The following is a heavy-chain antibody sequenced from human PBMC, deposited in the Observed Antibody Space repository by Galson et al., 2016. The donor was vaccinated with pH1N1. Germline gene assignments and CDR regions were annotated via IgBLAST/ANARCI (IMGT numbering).Heavy chain of an antibody. CDR2: IYHTGST. CDR1: GYSISSGYY. J-gene: IGHJ5*02. D-gene: IGHD6-19*01. Sequence: SETLSLTCTVSGYSISSGYYWGWIRQPPGKGLEWIGSIYHTGSTYFNPSLKSRVTISMDTSKNQFSVKLNSVTAADTAVYYCARHLMGYISGWSPWGQGTLVTVSS. CDR3: ARHLMGYISGWSP. V-gene: IGHV4-38-2*02.